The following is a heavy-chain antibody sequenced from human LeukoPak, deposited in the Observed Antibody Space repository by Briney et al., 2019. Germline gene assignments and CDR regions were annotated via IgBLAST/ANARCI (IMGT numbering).Heavy chain of an antibody. Sequence: SETLSLTCTVSTGSISSGSYYWSWIRQPAGKGLEWIGRIYTSGSTNYNPSLKSRVTISVDTSKNQFSLKLSSVTAADTAVYYCARDSSISPYDFWSGYYVGAFDIWGQGTMVTVSS. J-gene: IGHJ3*02. CDR2: IYTSGST. V-gene: IGHV4-61*02. CDR3: ARDSSISPYDFWSGYYVGAFDI. CDR1: TGSISSGSYY. D-gene: IGHD3-3*01.